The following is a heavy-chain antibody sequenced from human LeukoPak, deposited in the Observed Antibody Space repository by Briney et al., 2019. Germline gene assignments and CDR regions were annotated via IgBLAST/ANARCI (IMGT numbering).Heavy chain of an antibody. CDR1: GYTFTSYY. D-gene: IGHD6-19*01. J-gene: IGHJ4*02. CDR2: INPSGGST. V-gene: IGHV1-46*01. Sequence: EASVKVSFTASGYTFTSYYMHWVRQAPAQGLEWMGIINPSGGSTSYAQKFQGRVTMTRDTSTSTVYMELSSLRSEDTAVYYCARVLGGWDSSLDYWGRGTLVTVSP. CDR3: ARVLGGWDSSLDY.